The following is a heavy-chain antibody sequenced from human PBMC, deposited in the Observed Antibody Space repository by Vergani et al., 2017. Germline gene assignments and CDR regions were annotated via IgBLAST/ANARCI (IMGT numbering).Heavy chain of an antibody. CDR1: GGSISSYY. CDR2: IYYSGST. CDR3: ARGLETGIAARYYYMDV. J-gene: IGHJ6*03. V-gene: IGHV4-59*01. D-gene: IGHD6-6*01. Sequence: QVRLQESGPGLVKPSETLSLTCTVSGGSISSYYWSWIRQPPGKGLEWIGYIYYSGSTNYNPSLKSRVTISVDTSKNQFSLKLSSVTAADTAVYYCARGLETGIAARYYYMDVWGKGTTVTVSS.